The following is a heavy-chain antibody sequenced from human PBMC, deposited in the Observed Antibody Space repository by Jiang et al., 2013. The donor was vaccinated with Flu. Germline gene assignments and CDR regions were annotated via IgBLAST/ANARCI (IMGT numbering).Heavy chain of an antibody. V-gene: IGHV1-3*01. D-gene: IGHD4/OR15-4a*01. Sequence: GAEVKKPGASVKVSCEASGYTFTTHDIHWVRQAPGQRLEWMGWLNSANGSPKYSQEFQGRVTITWDTSASAVYMELSSLRSEDSAIYYCARRPLIGAFDYWGQGTLVTVSS. J-gene: IGHJ4*02. CDR3: ARRPLIGAFDY. CDR1: GYTFTTHD. CDR2: LNSANGSP.